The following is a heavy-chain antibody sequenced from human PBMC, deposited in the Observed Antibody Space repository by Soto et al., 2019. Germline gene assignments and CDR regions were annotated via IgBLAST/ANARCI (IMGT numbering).Heavy chain of an antibody. D-gene: IGHD2-15*01. Sequence: ASVKVSCKASGYTFTSYGISWVRQAPGQGLEWMGWISAYNGNTNYAQKLQGRVTMTTDTSTSTAYMEMRSLRSDDTAVYYCARDQGCSGGSCYFDYWGQGTLVTVSS. V-gene: IGHV1-18*01. CDR2: ISAYNGNT. CDR3: ARDQGCSGGSCYFDY. J-gene: IGHJ4*02. CDR1: GYTFTSYG.